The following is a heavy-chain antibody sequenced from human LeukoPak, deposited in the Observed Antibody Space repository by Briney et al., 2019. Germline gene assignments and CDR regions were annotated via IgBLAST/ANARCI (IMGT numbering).Heavy chain of an antibody. V-gene: IGHV1-46*01. CDR3: ARGGSAARYDYDRHDY. D-gene: IGHD3-22*01. J-gene: IGHJ4*02. CDR2: ISPSGDRL. Sequence: ASVKVSCKASGYTFTNYYIHWVRQAPGQGLEWMGIISPSGDRLTYAQKFQGRVTLTRGTSPSTVYMELSNLRSEDTAVYYCARGGSAARYDYDRHDYWGQGTLVTVSS. CDR1: GYTFTNYY.